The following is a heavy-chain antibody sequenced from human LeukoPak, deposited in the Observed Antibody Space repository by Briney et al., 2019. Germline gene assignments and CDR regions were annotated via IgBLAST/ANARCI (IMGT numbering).Heavy chain of an antibody. V-gene: IGHV3-30-3*01. CDR1: GFTFSSYA. Sequence: GRSLRLSCAASGFTFSSYAMHWVRQAPGKGLEWVAVISYDGSNKYYADSVKGRFTISRDNSKNTLYLQMNSLRAEDTAVYYCAREVVVSSGPDVIDAFDIWGQGTMVTVSS. D-gene: IGHD3-22*01. J-gene: IGHJ3*02. CDR2: ISYDGSNK. CDR3: AREVVVSSGPDVIDAFDI.